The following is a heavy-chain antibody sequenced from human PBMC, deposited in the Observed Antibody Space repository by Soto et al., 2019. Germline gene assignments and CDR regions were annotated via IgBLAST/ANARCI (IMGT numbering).Heavy chain of an antibody. CDR1: GGSISSGGYY. D-gene: IGHD3-3*01. Sequence: QVQLQESGPGLVKPSQTLSLTCTVSGGSISSGGYYWSWIRQHPGKGLEWIGYIYYSGSTYYNPSLKSRLTISVDPSKTQFSLKLSSVTAADTAVYYCARESCRPYYDFCDAPSQNWFDPWGQGTLVTVSS. CDR3: ARESCRPYYDFCDAPSQNWFDP. J-gene: IGHJ5*02. CDR2: IYYSGST. V-gene: IGHV4-31*03.